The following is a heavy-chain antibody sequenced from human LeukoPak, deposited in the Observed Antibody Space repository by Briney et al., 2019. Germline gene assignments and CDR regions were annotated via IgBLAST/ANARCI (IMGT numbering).Heavy chain of an antibody. CDR2: MYFSGST. Sequence: SETLSLTCTVSGGSISSSSYYWGWIRQPPGKGLEWIGSMYFSGSTYYNPSLKSRVTISVDTSKNQFSLKLTSVTAADTAVYYCARDARVQKWFGEVIMTTTYYFDDWGQGTLVTVSS. CDR3: ARDARVQKWFGEVIMTTTYYFDD. J-gene: IGHJ4*02. CDR1: GGSISSSSYY. D-gene: IGHD3-10*01. V-gene: IGHV4-39*07.